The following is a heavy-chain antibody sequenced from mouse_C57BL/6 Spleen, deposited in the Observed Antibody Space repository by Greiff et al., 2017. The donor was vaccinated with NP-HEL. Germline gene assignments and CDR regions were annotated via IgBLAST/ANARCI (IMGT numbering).Heavy chain of an antibody. J-gene: IGHJ2*01. V-gene: IGHV3-6*01. CDR1: GYSITSGYY. Sequence: EVQLQQSGPGLVKPSQSLSLTCSVTGYSITSGYYWNWIRQFPGNKLEWMGYISYDGSNNYNPSLKNRISITRDTSKNQFFLKLNSVTTEDTATYYCAREGIYYYGSSQYYFDYWGQGTTLTVSS. CDR3: AREGIYYYGSSQYYFDY. CDR2: ISYDGSN. D-gene: IGHD1-1*01.